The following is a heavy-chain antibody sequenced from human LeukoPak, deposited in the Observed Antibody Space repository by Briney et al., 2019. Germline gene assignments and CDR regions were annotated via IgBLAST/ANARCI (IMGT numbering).Heavy chain of an antibody. J-gene: IGHJ4*02. Sequence: GGSLRLSCAAFGFTFSSFWMHWVRQAPGKGLVWVSRINSDGSSSSYADSVKGRFTISRDNAKNTLYLQMNSLRAEDTAVYYCASDFWSGYYTPMGVNYWGQGTLVTVSS. CDR1: GFTFSSFW. CDR2: INSDGSSS. CDR3: ASDFWSGYYTPMGVNY. D-gene: IGHD3-3*01. V-gene: IGHV3-74*01.